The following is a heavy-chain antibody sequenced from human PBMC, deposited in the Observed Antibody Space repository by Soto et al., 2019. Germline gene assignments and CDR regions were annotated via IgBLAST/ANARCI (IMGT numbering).Heavy chain of an antibody. CDR3: ARDGCGY. D-gene: IGHD2-21*01. V-gene: IGHV3-30-3*01. Sequence: QVQLVESGGGVVQPGRSLRLSCAASGFTFSSYAMHWVRQAPGKGLEWVAVISYDGSNKYYADSVKGRFTISRDNSKNTLYLQMNSLRAEDTAVYYCARDGCGYWGQGTLVTVSS. CDR2: ISYDGSNK. J-gene: IGHJ4*02. CDR1: GFTFSSYA.